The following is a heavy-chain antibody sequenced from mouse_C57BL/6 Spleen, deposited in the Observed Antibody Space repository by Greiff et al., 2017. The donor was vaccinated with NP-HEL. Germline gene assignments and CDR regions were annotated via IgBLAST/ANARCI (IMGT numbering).Heavy chain of an antibody. CDR1: GYNFKNTY. V-gene: IGHV14-3*01. J-gene: IGHJ2*01. CDR2: IDPASGNT. Sequence: EVKLQQSVAELVRPGASVKLSCTASGYNFKNTYMHWVKQRPEQGLEWIGGIDPASGNTKYNPKFQGKATMTADTSSSTAYLQLSSLTSEDTAIYYCARNADGFYDYYYFDDWGQGTTLTVSS. CDR3: ARNADGFYDYYYFDD. D-gene: IGHD1-1*02.